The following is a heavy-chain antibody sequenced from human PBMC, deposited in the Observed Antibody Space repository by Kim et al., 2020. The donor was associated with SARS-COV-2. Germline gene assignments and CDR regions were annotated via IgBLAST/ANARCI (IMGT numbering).Heavy chain of an antibody. V-gene: IGHV4-34*01. CDR2: INHSGST. CDR3: ARSPPIAAAGSGNWFDP. J-gene: IGHJ5*02. CDR1: GGSFSGYY. Sequence: SETLSLTCAVYGGSFSGYYWSWIRQPPGKGLEWIGEINHSGSTNYNPSLKSRVTISVDTSKNQFSLKLSSVTAADTAVYYCARSPPIAAAGSGNWFDPWGQGTLVTVSS. D-gene: IGHD6-13*01.